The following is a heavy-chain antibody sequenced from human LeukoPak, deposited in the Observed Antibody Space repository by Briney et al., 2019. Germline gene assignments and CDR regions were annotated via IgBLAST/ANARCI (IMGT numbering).Heavy chain of an antibody. CDR1: GGTFSSYA. V-gene: IGHV1-69*05. Sequence: GASVKVSCKASGGTFSSYAISWVRQAPGQGLEWMGGIIPIFGTANYAQKFQGRVTITTDESTSTAYMELSSLRSEDTAVYYCARATVRSVVAATPDYYYSYYMDVWGKGTTVTVSS. CDR3: ARATVRSVVAATPDYYYSYYMDV. J-gene: IGHJ6*03. D-gene: IGHD2-15*01. CDR2: IIPIFGTA.